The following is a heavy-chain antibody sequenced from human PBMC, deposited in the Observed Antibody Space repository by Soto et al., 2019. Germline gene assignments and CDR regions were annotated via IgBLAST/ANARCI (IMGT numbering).Heavy chain of an antibody. CDR2: IIPILGIA. D-gene: IGHD2-2*01. Sequence: QVQLVQSGAEVKKPGSSVKVSCKASGGTFSSYTISWVRQAPGQGLEWMGRIIPILGIANYAQKFQARVTITADKSTSTAYMELSSLRSEDTAVYYCARDRCSSTSCYNWFDPWGQGTLVTVSS. CDR3: ARDRCSSTSCYNWFDP. CDR1: GGTFSSYT. J-gene: IGHJ5*02. V-gene: IGHV1-69*08.